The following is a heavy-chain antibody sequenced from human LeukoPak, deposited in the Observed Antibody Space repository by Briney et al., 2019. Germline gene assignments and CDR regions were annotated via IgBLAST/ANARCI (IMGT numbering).Heavy chain of an antibody. Sequence: PGGSLRLSCAASGFTFSSYSMNWVRQAPGKGLEWVSSISSSSSYIYYADSVKGRFTISRDNAKNSLYLQMNSLRAEDTALYYCAREDYGDYSFDYWGQGTLVTVSS. D-gene: IGHD4-17*01. CDR2: ISSSSSYI. CDR3: AREDYGDYSFDY. V-gene: IGHV3-21*04. J-gene: IGHJ4*02. CDR1: GFTFSSYS.